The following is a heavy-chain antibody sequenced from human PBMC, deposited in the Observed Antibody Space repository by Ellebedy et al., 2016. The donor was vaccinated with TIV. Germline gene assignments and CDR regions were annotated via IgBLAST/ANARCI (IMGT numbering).Heavy chain of an antibody. V-gene: IGHV3-7*01. CDR1: GFTFSSYW. D-gene: IGHD3-9*01. Sequence: GESLKISCAASGFTFSSYWMSWVRQAPGKGLEWVANIKQDGSEKYYVDSVKGRFTISRDNAKNSLYLQMNSLRAEDTAVYYCARGSVLRYFDWLFGFDYWGQGTLVTVSS. CDR2: IKQDGSEK. J-gene: IGHJ4*02. CDR3: ARGSVLRYFDWLFGFDY.